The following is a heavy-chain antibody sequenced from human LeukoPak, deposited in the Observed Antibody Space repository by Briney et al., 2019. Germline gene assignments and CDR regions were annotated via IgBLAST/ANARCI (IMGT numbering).Heavy chain of an antibody. CDR3: AKEIAAAGPPRASFPY. D-gene: IGHD6-13*01. V-gene: IGHV3-23*01. J-gene: IGHJ4*02. Sequence: PGGSLRLSCAASGFTFSSYAMSWVRQAPGKGLEWVSAISGSGGSTYYADSVKGRFTISRDNSKNMLYLQMNSLRAEDTAVYYCAKEIAAAGPPRASFPYWGQGTLVTVSS. CDR1: GFTFSSYA. CDR2: ISGSGGST.